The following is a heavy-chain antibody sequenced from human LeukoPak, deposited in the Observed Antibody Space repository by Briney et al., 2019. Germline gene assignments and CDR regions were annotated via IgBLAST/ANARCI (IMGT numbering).Heavy chain of an antibody. J-gene: IGHJ4*02. CDR3: WSAGGSSGYYFDY. D-gene: IGHD3-22*01. Sequence: ASVKVSCKASGYTFTRYYMHWVRQAPGQGLEWMGRINPNSGGTNYAQKFQGRVTMTRDTSISTAYMELSRLRSDDTAVYYCWSAGGSSGYYFDYWGQGTLVTVSS. V-gene: IGHV1-2*06. CDR2: INPNSGGT. CDR1: GYTFTRYY.